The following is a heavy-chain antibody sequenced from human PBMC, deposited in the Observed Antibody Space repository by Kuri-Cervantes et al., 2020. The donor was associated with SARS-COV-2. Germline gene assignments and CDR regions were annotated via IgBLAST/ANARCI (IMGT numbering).Heavy chain of an antibody. Sequence: GGSLSLSCAASGFTFSSYSMHWVRQAPGKGLVWVSRINSDGSTTNYADSVKGRFTISRDNAKNMLYLQMNSLRAEDTAVYYCARHTQGDNWGQGTLVTVSS. CDR2: INSDGSTT. V-gene: IGHV3-74*01. CDR1: GFTFSSYS. J-gene: IGHJ4*02. CDR3: ARHTQGDN.